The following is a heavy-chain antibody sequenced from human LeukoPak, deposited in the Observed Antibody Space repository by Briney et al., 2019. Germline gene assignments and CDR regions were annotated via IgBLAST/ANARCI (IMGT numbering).Heavy chain of an antibody. CDR2: ISGSGGST. CDR3: AEGYYDYVWGSYYFDY. J-gene: IGHJ4*02. Sequence: QPGGSLRLSCAASGFTFSSYAMSWVCQAPGKGLEWVSAISGSGGSTYYADSVKGRFTISRDNSRDTLYLQMNSLRAEDTAVYYCAEGYYDYVWGSYYFDYWGQGTLVTVSS. D-gene: IGHD3-16*01. V-gene: IGHV3-23*01. CDR1: GFTFSSYA.